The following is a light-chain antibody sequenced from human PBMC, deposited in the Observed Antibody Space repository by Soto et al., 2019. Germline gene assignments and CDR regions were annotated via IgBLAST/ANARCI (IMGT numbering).Light chain of an antibody. CDR2: DAS. Sequence: IQMTQSPSTLSASVGDRVTLTCRASQSINAWLAWYQQKPGKAPKLLIYDASSLQSGVPSRFSGSGSGTEFTLTISGLQPDDFATYYCQHYNIYSPWTFGQETKVDIK. V-gene: IGKV1-5*01. J-gene: IGKJ1*01. CDR3: QHYNIYSPWT. CDR1: QSINAW.